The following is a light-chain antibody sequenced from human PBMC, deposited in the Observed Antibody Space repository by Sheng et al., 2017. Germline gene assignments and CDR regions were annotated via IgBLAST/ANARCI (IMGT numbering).Light chain of an antibody. V-gene: IGKV1-12*01. CDR2: AAS. J-gene: IGKJ2*01. CDR3: QQARSFPPYT. CDR1: QNIGSY. Sequence: DIQMTQSPSSVSASVGDRVTITCRASQNIGSYLAWYQQKPGKAPKLLIYAASSLQSGVPSRFSGSGSGTDFTLTISSLQPEDSATYYCQQARSFPPYTFGQGTRLQIK.